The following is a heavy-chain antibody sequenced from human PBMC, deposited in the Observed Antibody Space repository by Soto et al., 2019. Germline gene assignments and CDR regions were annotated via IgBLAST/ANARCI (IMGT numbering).Heavy chain of an antibody. Sequence: QVYLVESGGGVVQPGRSLRLSCAASGFMFRNHAMHWVRQAPGKGLDWVAVISFDGGNDFYADSVKGRFTISRDNSRNTLYLQMDRLRPEDTAVYYCARDAVDVTKMVFVSPIDSWGQGALVTVSS. CDR3: ARDAVDVTKMVFVSPIDS. CDR2: ISFDGGND. V-gene: IGHV3-30-3*01. J-gene: IGHJ4*02. D-gene: IGHD2-8*01. CDR1: GFMFRNHA.